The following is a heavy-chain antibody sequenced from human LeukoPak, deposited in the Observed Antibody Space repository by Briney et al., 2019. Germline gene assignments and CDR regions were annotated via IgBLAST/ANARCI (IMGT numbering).Heavy chain of an antibody. CDR3: ARRLYRDDAFDI. CDR2: IYYSGST. J-gene: IGHJ3*02. CDR1: GGSISSSSYY. Sequence: SETLSLTCTVSGGSISSSSYYWGWIRQPPGKGLEWIGGIYYSGSTYYNPSLKSRVTISVDTSKNQFSLKLSSVTAADTAVYYCARRLYRDDAFDIWGQGTMVTVSS. V-gene: IGHV4-39*01. D-gene: IGHD1-26*01.